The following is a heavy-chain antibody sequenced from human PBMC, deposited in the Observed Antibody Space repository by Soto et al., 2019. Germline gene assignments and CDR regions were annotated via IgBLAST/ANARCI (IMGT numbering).Heavy chain of an antibody. D-gene: IGHD3-9*01. Sequence: ASVKVSCKTSGYTFTSYYMHWVRQAPGQGLEWMGIINPSGGSTSYAQKFQGRVTMTRDTSTSTVYMELSSLRSEDTAVYYCARDILTGYTSGYWGQGTLVTVSS. V-gene: IGHV1-46*01. J-gene: IGHJ4*02. CDR1: GYTFTSYY. CDR3: ARDILTGYTSGY. CDR2: INPSGGST.